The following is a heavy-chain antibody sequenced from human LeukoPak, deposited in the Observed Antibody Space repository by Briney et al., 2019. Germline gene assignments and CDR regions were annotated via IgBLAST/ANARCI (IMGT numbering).Heavy chain of an antibody. J-gene: IGHJ3*02. CDR3: ARDIAVVPSGAFDI. V-gene: IGHV3-30*03. D-gene: IGHD6-19*01. CDR1: GFTFSSYG. CDR2: ISYDGSNK. Sequence: GGSLRLSCAASGFTFSSYGMHWVRQAPGKGLEWVAVISYDGSNKYYADSVKGRFTISRDNSKNTLYLQMNSLRAEDTAVYYCARDIAVVPSGAFDIWGQGTMVTVSS.